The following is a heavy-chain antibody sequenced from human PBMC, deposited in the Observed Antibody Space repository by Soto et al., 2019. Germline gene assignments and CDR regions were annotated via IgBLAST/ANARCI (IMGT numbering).Heavy chain of an antibody. D-gene: IGHD2-15*01. CDR3: ARAPPGGSGGSRGWFAP. J-gene: IGHJ5*02. Sequence: QVQLVQSGAEVKKPGASVKVSCKASGYTFTSYYMHWVRQAPGQGLEWMGIINPSGGSTSYAQKSQGRVTRTRDTATSTVYMELSGLRSGDPAVYYCARAPPGGSGGSRGWFAPWGQGPLVTVPS. CDR1: GYTFTSYY. CDR2: INPSGGST. V-gene: IGHV1-46*03.